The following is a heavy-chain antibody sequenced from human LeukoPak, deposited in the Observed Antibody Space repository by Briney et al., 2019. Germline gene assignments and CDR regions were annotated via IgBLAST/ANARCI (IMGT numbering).Heavy chain of an antibody. CDR2: INHSGST. CDR3: ASSRRGYSYGYRQTYYFDY. V-gene: IGHV4-34*01. D-gene: IGHD5-18*01. J-gene: IGHJ4*02. Sequence: SETLSLTCAVYGGSFSGYYWSWIRPPPGKGLEWIGEINHSGSTNYNPSLKRRVTISVDTSKNQFSLQLSSVTAAETAVYYCASSRRGYSYGYRQTYYFDYWGQGTLVTVPS. CDR1: GGSFSGYY.